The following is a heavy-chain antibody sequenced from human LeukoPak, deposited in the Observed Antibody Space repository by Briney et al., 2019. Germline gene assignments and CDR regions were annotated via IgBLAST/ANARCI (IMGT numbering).Heavy chain of an antibody. CDR2: IYYSGST. D-gene: IGHD3-10*01. J-gene: IGHJ5*02. CDR1: GGSISSGDYY. V-gene: IGHV4-30-4*01. CDR3: ASIPDYYGAAPFDP. Sequence: SETLSLTCTVSGGSISSGDYYWSWIRQPPGKGLEWIGYIYYSGSTYYNPSLKSRVTISVDTSKNQFSLKLSSVTAADTAVYYCASIPDYYGAAPFDPWGQGTLVTVSS.